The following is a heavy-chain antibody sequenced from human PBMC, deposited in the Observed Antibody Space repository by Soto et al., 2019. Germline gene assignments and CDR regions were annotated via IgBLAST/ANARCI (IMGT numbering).Heavy chain of an antibody. CDR2: ISPHKDDT. V-gene: IGHV1-18*01. D-gene: IGHD3-10*01. CDR1: GYTFSSIG. Sequence: SVKVSCKTSGYTFSSIGISCVRQAPGQGLEWMGWISPHKDDTYYAQRLQGRVTMTTDTSTNTAYMELRSLRSDDTAVYFCARDLDGSGSYFTNYWGPGTLVTVSS. CDR3: ARDLDGSGSYFTNY. J-gene: IGHJ4*02.